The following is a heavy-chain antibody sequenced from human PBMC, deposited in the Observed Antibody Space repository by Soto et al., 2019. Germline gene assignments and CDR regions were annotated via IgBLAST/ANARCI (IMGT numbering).Heavy chain of an antibody. CDR2: ISYDGSNK. D-gene: IGHD4-17*01. Sequence: GGSLRLSCAASGFTFGSYAMHWVGQGPGKGLEWVAVISYDGSNKYYADSVKGRFTISRDNSKNTLYLQMNSLRAEDTAVYYCARVLRATVTPGVGYYYYGMDVWGQGTTVTVSS. J-gene: IGHJ6*02. CDR3: ARVLRATVTPGVGYYYYGMDV. V-gene: IGHV3-30-3*01. CDR1: GFTFGSYA.